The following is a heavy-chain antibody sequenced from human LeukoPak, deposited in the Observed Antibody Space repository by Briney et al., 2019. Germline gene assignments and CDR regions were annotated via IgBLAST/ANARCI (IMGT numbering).Heavy chain of an antibody. CDR3: ARDLLTTGNYYFGMDV. CDR2: VSVSGRTK. Sequence: PGGSLRLSCAASGFNFSSYSLNWVRQAPGKGLEWLSYVSVSGRTKYYADSAKGRFTVSRDNAKKSVYLQMNNLRDEDTAMYYCARDLLTTGNYYFGMDVWAKGQRSPSP. J-gene: IGHJ6*02. D-gene: IGHD4-17*01. V-gene: IGHV3-48*02. CDR1: GFNFSSYS.